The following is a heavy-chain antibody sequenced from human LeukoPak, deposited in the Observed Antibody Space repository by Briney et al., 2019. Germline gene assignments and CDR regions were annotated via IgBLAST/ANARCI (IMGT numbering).Heavy chain of an antibody. CDR3: ARVYGSYRTVDY. J-gene: IGHJ4*02. V-gene: IGHV4-61*02. CDR1: GGSVRRGNYY. Sequence: SETLSLTCTVSGGSVRRGNYYWTWIRQPAGSGLEWIGRIYTSGTTDYNPSLRTRVTISVDASRNQFSLNLSSVTAADTAVYYCARVYGSYRTVDYWGQGTLVTVSS. D-gene: IGHD1-26*01. CDR2: IYTSGTT.